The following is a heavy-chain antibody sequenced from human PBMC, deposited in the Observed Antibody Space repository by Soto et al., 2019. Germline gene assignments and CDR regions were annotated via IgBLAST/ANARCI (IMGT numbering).Heavy chain of an antibody. Sequence: EVQLVESGGGLVKPGGSLRLSCAASGFTFSSYSMNWVRQAPGKGLEWVSSISSSSSYIYYADSEKGRFTISRDNAKNSLYLQMNSLRAEDTAVYYCARDLRVRGVIGSRGYWGQGTLVTVSS. D-gene: IGHD3-10*01. CDR1: GFTFSSYS. CDR3: ARDLRVRGVIGSRGY. J-gene: IGHJ4*02. V-gene: IGHV3-21*01. CDR2: ISSSSSYI.